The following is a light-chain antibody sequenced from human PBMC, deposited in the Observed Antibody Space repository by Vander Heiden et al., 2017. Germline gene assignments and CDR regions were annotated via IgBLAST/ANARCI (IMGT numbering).Light chain of an antibody. CDR3: QPYDSSLSGWV. CDR1: SSNIGAGYD. J-gene: IGLJ3*02. CDR2: GNS. V-gene: IGLV1-40*01. Sequence: QSVLTQPPSVSGPPGQRVTISCTGSSSNIGAGYDVHWYQQLPGTAPRLLIYGNSNRPSGVPDRFSGSKSGTSASLAITGLQAEDEADYYCQPYDSSLSGWVFGGGTKL.